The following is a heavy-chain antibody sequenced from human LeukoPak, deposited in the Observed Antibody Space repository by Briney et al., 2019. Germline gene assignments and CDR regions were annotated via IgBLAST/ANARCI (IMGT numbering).Heavy chain of an antibody. J-gene: IGHJ6*02. D-gene: IGHD2-2*03. CDR1: GFTFDDYA. Sequence: PGRSLRLSCAASGFTFDDYAMHWVRQAPGKGLEWVSGISWNSGSIGYADSVKGRFTISRDNAKNSLYLQMNSLRAEDTALYYCAKDIRRGGYCSSTSCPYWGLNYYYYGMDVWGQGTTVTVSS. V-gene: IGHV3-9*01. CDR2: ISWNSGSI. CDR3: AKDIRRGGYCSSTSCPYWGLNYYYYGMDV.